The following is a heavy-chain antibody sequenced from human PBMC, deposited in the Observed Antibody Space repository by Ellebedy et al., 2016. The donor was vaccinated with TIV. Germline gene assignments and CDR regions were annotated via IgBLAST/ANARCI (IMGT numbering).Heavy chain of an antibody. D-gene: IGHD3-22*01. Sequence: KVSCKGSGYSFTSYWIGWVRQMPGKGLEWMGIIYPGDSDTRYSPSFQGQVTISADKSISTAYLQWSSLKASDTAMYYCARLLAITMIVVGFDYWGQGTLVTVSS. J-gene: IGHJ4*02. V-gene: IGHV5-51*01. CDR1: GYSFTSYW. CDR3: ARLLAITMIVVGFDY. CDR2: IYPGDSDT.